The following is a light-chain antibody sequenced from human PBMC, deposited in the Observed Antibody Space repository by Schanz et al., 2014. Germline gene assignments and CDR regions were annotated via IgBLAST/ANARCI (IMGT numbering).Light chain of an antibody. Sequence: EIVLTQSPATLSLSPGERATLSCRASQSVSNYLGWYQQKPGQAPRLLIYDASNRATGIPARFSGSGSGTEFTLTISSLQSEDFAVYYCQQYNNWPSWTFGQGTKVEIK. CDR3: QQYNNWPSWT. CDR1: QSVSNY. V-gene: IGKV3-11*01. J-gene: IGKJ1*01. CDR2: DAS.